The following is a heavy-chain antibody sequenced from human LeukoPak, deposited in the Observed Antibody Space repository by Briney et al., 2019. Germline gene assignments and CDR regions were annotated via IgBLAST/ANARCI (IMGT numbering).Heavy chain of an antibody. CDR3: ARHVWGSGVTTDY. J-gene: IGHJ4*02. D-gene: IGHD4-17*01. CDR1: GGSISSSSYY. Sequence: SETLSLTCTVSGGSISSSSYYWGWIRQPPGKGLEWIGSIYYSGSTYYNPSLKSRVTISVDTSKNQFSLKLSSVTAADTAVYYCARHVWGSGVTTDYWGQGTLVTVSS. CDR2: IYYSGST. V-gene: IGHV4-39*01.